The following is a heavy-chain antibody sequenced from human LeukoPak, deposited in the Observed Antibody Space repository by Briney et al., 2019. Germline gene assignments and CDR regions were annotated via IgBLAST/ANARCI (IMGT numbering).Heavy chain of an antibody. V-gene: IGHV3-64*01. J-gene: IGHJ4*02. D-gene: IGHD3-10*01. CDR2: ISSNGGST. Sequence: SGGSLRLSCAASGFTFSSYAMHWVRPAPGKGLEYVSAISSNGGSTYYANSVKGRFTISRDNSKNTLYLQMGSLRAEDMAVYYCARSGENWGQGTLVTVSS. CDR1: GFTFSSYA. CDR3: ARSGEN.